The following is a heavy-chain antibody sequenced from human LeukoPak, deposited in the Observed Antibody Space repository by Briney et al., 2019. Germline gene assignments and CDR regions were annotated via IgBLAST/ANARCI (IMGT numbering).Heavy chain of an antibody. J-gene: IGHJ4*02. V-gene: IGHV3-33*08. CDR1: GFTFSRHG. CDR2: IGDTGRAK. CDR3: ANHYYGSGSYHDY. D-gene: IGHD3-10*01. Sequence: PGGSLRLSCAASGFTFSRHGMHWVRQAPGKGLEWVAVIGDTGRAKYYADSVEGRFTASRDNSKNTLYLQMNSLRAEDTAVYYCANHYYGSGSYHDYWGQGTLVTVSS.